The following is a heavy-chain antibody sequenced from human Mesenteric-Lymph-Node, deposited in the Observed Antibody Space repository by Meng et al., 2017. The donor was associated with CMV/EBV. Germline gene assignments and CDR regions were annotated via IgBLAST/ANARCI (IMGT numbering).Heavy chain of an antibody. Sequence: GESLKISCAASGFTFSNYAMNWVRQAPGKGLEWVSDISSSGISTHYADSVKGRFTISRDNAKNSLYLQMNSLRAEDTAIYYCARENVNDYGDYVWDYWGQGPLVTFSS. CDR1: GFTFSNYA. CDR2: ISSSGIST. J-gene: IGHJ4*02. D-gene: IGHD4-17*01. CDR3: ARENVNDYGDYVWDY. V-gene: IGHV3-23*01.